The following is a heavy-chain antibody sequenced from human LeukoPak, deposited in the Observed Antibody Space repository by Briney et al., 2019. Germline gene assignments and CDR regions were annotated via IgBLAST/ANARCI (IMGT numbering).Heavy chain of an antibody. Sequence: GGSLRLSCAASGFTLSSYSMNWVRQAPGKGLEWVSSISSSSSYIYYADSVKGRFTISRDNAKNSLYLQMNSLRAEDTAVYYCARDTRGRYMDVWGKGTTVTVSS. CDR3: ARDTRGRYMDV. CDR2: ISSSSSYI. CDR1: GFTLSSYS. V-gene: IGHV3-21*01. J-gene: IGHJ6*03. D-gene: IGHD3-10*01.